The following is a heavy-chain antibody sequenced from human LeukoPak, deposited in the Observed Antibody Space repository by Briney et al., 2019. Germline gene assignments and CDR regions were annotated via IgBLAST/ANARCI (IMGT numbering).Heavy chain of an antibody. Sequence: GASVKVSFKGSGYTFTGYYMHWVRQAPGQGLEWMGWINPNRGGTNYAQKFQGRVTMTRDTSISTAYMELSRLRSDDTAVYYCARGERFLEWLLAFDYWGQGTLVTVSS. CDR2: INPNRGGT. J-gene: IGHJ4*02. V-gene: IGHV1-2*02. CDR3: ARGERFLEWLLAFDY. CDR1: GYTFTGYY. D-gene: IGHD3-3*01.